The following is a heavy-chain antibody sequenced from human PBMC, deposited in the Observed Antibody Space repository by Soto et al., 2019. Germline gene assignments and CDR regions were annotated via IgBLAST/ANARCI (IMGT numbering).Heavy chain of an antibody. J-gene: IGHJ4*01. CDR2: ITPSGNP. V-gene: IGHV4-34*02. Sequence: QVQLQQWGAGLLKPSETLSLTCAVFGGSFGGYSWTWIRQPPGGGLEWIGEITPSGNPNYNPSLKSRVGIAVDKSRNQFSLNLTSVTAADTSIYYCARGRSFGDFAHWGQGTMVIVSS. CDR1: GGSFGGYS. CDR3: ARGRSFGDFAH. D-gene: IGHD4-17*01.